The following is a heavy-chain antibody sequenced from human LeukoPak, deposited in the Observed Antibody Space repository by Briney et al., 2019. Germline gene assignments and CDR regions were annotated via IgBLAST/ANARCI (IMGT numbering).Heavy chain of an antibody. J-gene: IGHJ4*02. V-gene: IGHV1-18*01. CDR2: ISAYNGNT. CDR3: ARDGTGYYDILTGYYWRYYFDY. Sequence: AAVKVSCMASGYTFTSYGISWVRQAPGRGVEWMGWISAYNGNTNYAQKLQGRVTMTTDTSTSTAYMELRSLRSDDTAVYYCARDGTGYYDILTGYYWRYYFDYWGQGTLVTVSS. D-gene: IGHD3-9*01. CDR1: GYTFTSYG.